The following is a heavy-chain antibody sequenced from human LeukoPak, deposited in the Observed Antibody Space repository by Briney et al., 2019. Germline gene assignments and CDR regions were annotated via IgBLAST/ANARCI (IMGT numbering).Heavy chain of an antibody. J-gene: IGHJ4*02. Sequence: SETLSLTCSVSGGSITTSSYYWGWIRQPPEKGLEWIGSIYYTGGTHYSPSLKSRVTMSVDTSKNQFSLKLTSVTAADTAVYHCARVSYFDSSGYFYYFDYWGQGTLVAVSS. CDR2: IYYTGGT. V-gene: IGHV4-39*01. CDR3: ARVSYFDSSGYFYYFDY. CDR1: GGSITTSSYY. D-gene: IGHD3-22*01.